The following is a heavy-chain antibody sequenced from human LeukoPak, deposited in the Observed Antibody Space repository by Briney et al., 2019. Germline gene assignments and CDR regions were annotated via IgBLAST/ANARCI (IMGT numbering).Heavy chain of an antibody. Sequence: GGSLRLSCAASGFTFSSYNMNWVRQAPGKGLEWVSSISSSSTYIYYADSVKVRFTISRDNAKKSLYLQMNSLRAEDTAVYYCARDQGGSDPYYFDYWGQGTLVTVSS. V-gene: IGHV3-21*01. CDR2: ISSSSTYI. J-gene: IGHJ4*02. CDR3: ARDQGGSDPYYFDY. D-gene: IGHD1-26*01. CDR1: GFTFSSYN.